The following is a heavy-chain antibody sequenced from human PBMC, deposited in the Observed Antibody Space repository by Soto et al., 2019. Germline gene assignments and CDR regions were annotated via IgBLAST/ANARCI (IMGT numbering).Heavy chain of an antibody. D-gene: IGHD3-3*01. Sequence: GASVKVSCKASGYTFTSYDINWVRQATGQGLEWMGWMNPNSGNTGYAQKFQGRVTMTRNTSISTAYMELSSLRSEDTAVYYCARGEGILMIFKGHYYYYYMDVWGKGTTVTVSS. CDR3: ARGEGILMIFKGHYYYYYMDV. V-gene: IGHV1-8*01. CDR2: MNPNSGNT. J-gene: IGHJ6*03. CDR1: GYTFTSYD.